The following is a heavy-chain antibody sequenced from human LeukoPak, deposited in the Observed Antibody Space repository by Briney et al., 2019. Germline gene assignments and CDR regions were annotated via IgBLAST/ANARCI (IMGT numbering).Heavy chain of an antibody. D-gene: IGHD1-26*01. CDR1: GYTFTGYY. Sequence: GASVKVSCKASGYTFTGYYMHWVRQAPGQGLEWMGWINPDSGGTNYAQKFQGRVTMTRDTSISTAYMELSRLRSDDTAVYYCAREGVGATTFAYYFDYWGQGTLVTVSS. V-gene: IGHV1-2*02. CDR3: AREGVGATTFAYYFDY. CDR2: INPDSGGT. J-gene: IGHJ4*02.